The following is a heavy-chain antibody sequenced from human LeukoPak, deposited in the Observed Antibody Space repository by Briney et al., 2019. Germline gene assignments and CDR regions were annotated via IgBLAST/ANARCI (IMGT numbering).Heavy chain of an antibody. CDR3: ARDGDTVLTRGYYYYMDV. Sequence: GGSLRLSCAASGFTFSSSGMHWVRQAPGKGLEWVAFILYDGSNKYYADSVKGRFTISRDNSKNTLYLQMNSLRAEDTALYYCARDGDTVLTRGYYYYMDVWGKGTTVTVSS. J-gene: IGHJ6*03. D-gene: IGHD4-23*01. V-gene: IGHV3-30*02. CDR2: ILYDGSNK. CDR1: GFTFSSSG.